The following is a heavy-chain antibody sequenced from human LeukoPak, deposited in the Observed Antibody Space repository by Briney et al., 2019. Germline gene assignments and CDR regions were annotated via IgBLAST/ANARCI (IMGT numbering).Heavy chain of an antibody. CDR2: IYTSGST. CDR1: GGSISSYY. V-gene: IGHV4-4*08. J-gene: IGHJ4*02. CDR3: ARRKAAQTFDY. Sequence: PSETLSLTCTVSGGSISSYYWSWIRQPPGKGLEWIGRIYTSGSTDYNPFLKSRVTISVDTSKNQFSLKLSSVTAADTAVYYCARRKAAQTFDYWGQGTLVTVSS. D-gene: IGHD6-6*01.